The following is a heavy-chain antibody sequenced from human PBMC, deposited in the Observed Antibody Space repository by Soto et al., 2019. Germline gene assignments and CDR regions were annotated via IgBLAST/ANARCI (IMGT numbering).Heavy chain of an antibody. Sequence: QVQLQQSGPGLVKPSETLSLTCTVSSGPSSSHNWGWIRQPPGRGLGGIGYVYDTGDTSYNPSLTSPVTISADTPTTHTSLPLPSVTAADTAVYYCVRQGIGYLHGLVDVWGQGTTVSVSS. CDR1: SGPSSSHN. CDR3: VRQGIGYLHGLVDV. CDR2: VYDTGDT. V-gene: IGHV4-59*08. D-gene: IGHD1-1*01. J-gene: IGHJ6*02.